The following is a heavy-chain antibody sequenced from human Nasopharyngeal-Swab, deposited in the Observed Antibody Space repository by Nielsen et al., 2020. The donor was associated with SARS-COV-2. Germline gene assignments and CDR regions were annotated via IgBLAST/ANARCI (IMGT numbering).Heavy chain of an antibody. J-gene: IGHJ6*03. D-gene: IGHD3-3*01. Sequence: SETLSLTCAVSGGSISSGGYSWSWIRQPPGKGLEWIGYIYHSGRTYYNPSLKSRVTISVDRSKNQFSLKLSSVTAADTAVYYCAGRITIFGVVYYMDVWGKGTTVTVSS. CDR3: AGRITIFGVVYYMDV. CDR1: GGSISSGGYS. V-gene: IGHV4-30-2*01. CDR2: IYHSGRT.